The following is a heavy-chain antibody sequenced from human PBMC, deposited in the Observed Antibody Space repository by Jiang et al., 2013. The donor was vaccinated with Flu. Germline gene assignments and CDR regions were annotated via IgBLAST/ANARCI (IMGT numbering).Heavy chain of an antibody. Sequence: LLKPSETLSLTCAVYGGSLSGYYWSWIRQPPGKGLEWIGEINHSGSTNYNPSLKSRVTISVDTSKNQFSLKLRSVTAADTAVYYCARRVVRRGWFDPWGQGTLVTVSS. CDR1: GGSLSGYY. J-gene: IGHJ5*02. D-gene: IGHD2-15*01. CDR3: ARRVVRRGWFDP. V-gene: IGHV4-34*01. CDR2: INHSGST.